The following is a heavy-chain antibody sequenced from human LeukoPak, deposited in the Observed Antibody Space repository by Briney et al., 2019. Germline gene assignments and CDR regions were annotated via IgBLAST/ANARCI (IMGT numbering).Heavy chain of an antibody. V-gene: IGHV4-59*01. CDR1: GGFLRTYH. D-gene: IGHD3-22*01. CDR2: IYDSGYT. CDR3: ARGGHYDSSGYPF. J-gene: IGHJ4*02. Sequence: PSETLSLTCTVSGGFLRTYHWSWIRQPPGKGLEWIGFIYDSGYTKDNPSLKSRATISVDMSKNQFSLKLSSVTAADTAVYYCARGGHYDSSGYPFWGQGTLVTVSS.